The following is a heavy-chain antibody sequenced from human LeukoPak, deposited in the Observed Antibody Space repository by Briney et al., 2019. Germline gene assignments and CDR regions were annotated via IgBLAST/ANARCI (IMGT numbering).Heavy chain of an antibody. V-gene: IGHV1-2*02. Sequence: ASVKVSCKASGYTFNDYYMHWVRQAPGQGLEWMAWINPNTGGTNYAQRFQGRVTMTRDTSISTAYMELSRLRSDDTAVYYCARGYPLSTTAAGTYFQHWGQGTLVTVSS. CDR2: INPNTGGT. CDR1: GYTFNDYY. D-gene: IGHD6-13*01. J-gene: IGHJ1*01. CDR3: ARGYPLSTTAAGTYFQH.